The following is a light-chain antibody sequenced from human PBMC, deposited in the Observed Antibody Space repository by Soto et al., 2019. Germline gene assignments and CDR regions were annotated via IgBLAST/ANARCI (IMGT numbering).Light chain of an antibody. CDR3: QQYGSPIT. V-gene: IGKV3-20*01. CDR1: QSVRSN. Sequence: EILLTQSPATLSLSPGDSGTLSWRASQSVRSNLAWYQQKPGQAPRLLIHGASSRATGIPDRLSGSGSGTDFTLTTSRLEPEDFAVYYCQQYGSPITFGQGTRLEI. J-gene: IGKJ5*01. CDR2: GAS.